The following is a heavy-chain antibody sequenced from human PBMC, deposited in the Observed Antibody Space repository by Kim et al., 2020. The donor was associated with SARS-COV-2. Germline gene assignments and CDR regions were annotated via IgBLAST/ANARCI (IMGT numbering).Heavy chain of an antibody. CDR1: GYTFTSYG. J-gene: IGHJ5*02. D-gene: IGHD2-15*01. Sequence: ASVKVSCKASGYTFTSYGISWVRQAPGQGLEWMGWISAYNGNTNYAQKLQGRVTMTTDTSTSTAYMELRSLRSDDTAVYYCARSPLIVVVVAATFWFDPWGQGTLVTVSS. CDR3: ARSPLIVVVVAATFWFDP. V-gene: IGHV1-18*04. CDR2: ISAYNGNT.